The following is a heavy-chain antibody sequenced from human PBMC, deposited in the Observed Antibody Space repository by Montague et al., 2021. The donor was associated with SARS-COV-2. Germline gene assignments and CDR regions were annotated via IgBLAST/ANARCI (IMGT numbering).Heavy chain of an antibody. D-gene: IGHD5-24*01. CDR1: GGSISSSSYY. J-gene: IGHJ4*01. CDR3: ARHSGRWLHLIAPFIDY. CDR2: IDYSGST. V-gene: IGHV4-39*01. Sequence: SETLSLTCTVSGGSISSSSYYWGWIRQPPGMGLVWIGRIDYSGSTYYNPSLKSRVTISVDTSKNQFSLKLSSVTAAATAEYYCARHSGRWLHLIAPFIDYWGQGTLVTVSS.